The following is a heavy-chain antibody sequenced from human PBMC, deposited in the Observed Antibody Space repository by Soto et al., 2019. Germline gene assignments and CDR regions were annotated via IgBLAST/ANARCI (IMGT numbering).Heavy chain of an antibody. V-gene: IGHV2-5*02. CDR3: AHRVLRAVFGLVTTTAIYFDF. D-gene: IGHD3-3*01. J-gene: IGHJ4*02. Sequence: QITLNESGPTPVKPRQTLTLTCTFSGFSLTTSGVGVGWIRQSPGKAPEWLALIYWDDDKRYSPSLKSRLTITKDTSKNQLGLTMADFDPADTATYYCAHRVLRAVFGLVTTTAIYFDFWGQGTPVSVSS. CDR1: GFSLTTSGVG. CDR2: IYWDDDK.